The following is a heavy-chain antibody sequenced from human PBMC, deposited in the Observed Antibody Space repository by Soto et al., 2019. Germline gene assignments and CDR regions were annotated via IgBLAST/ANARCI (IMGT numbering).Heavy chain of an antibody. CDR2: ISYDGSNK. D-gene: IGHD2-2*02. CDR3: ARDAVDVVVVPAAINSRYYYYGMDV. J-gene: IGHJ6*02. V-gene: IGHV3-30-3*01. CDR1: GFTFSSYA. Sequence: LRLSCAASGFTFSSYAMHWVRQAPGKGLEWVAVISYDGSNKYYADSVKGRFTISRDNSKNTLYLQMNSLRAEDTAVYYCARDAVDVVVVPAAINSRYYYYGMDVWCQGTTVTVSS.